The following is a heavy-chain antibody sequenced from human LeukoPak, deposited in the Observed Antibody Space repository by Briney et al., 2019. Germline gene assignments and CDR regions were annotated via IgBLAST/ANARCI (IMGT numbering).Heavy chain of an antibody. CDR3: ARDSHYSATTVTTGFDY. CDR2: ISSSSSTI. V-gene: IGHV3-48*04. J-gene: IGHJ4*02. CDR1: GFTFSSYS. Sequence: GGSLRLSCAASGFTFSSYSMNWVRQAPGKGLEWVSYISSSSSTIYYADSVKGRFTTSRDNAKNSLYLQMNSLRAEDTAVYYCARDSHYSATTVTTGFDYWGQGTLVTVSS. D-gene: IGHD4-17*01.